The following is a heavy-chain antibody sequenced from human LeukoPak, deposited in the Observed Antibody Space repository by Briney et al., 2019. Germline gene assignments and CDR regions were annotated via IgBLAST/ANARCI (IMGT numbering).Heavy chain of an antibody. J-gene: IGHJ5*02. Sequence: SETLSLTCTVSGGSISSRTYYWGWIRQPPGKGLEWIGSIYYSGSTYYNPSLKCRVTISADTSKNQFSLELSSVTAAATAVYYCARAGGYCSSTSCPNWFDPWGQGTLVTVSS. CDR3: ARAGGYCSSTSCPNWFDP. CDR2: IYYSGST. CDR1: GGSISSRTYY. V-gene: IGHV4-39*07. D-gene: IGHD2-2*01.